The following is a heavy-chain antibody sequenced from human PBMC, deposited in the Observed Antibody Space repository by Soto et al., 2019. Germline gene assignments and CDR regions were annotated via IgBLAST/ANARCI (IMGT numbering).Heavy chain of an antibody. J-gene: IGHJ4*02. CDR1: GDSISSYY. CDR2: LYYGRSA. Sequence: QVQLQESGPGLVKPSETLSLTCAVSGDSISSYYCMWIRQPPGKGLEYIGYLYYGRSANYNPSLRSRVTLSVDTSTNQCSLTLSSMTAADTAVYYCALRSMAVVPEYWGQGTLVTVSS. D-gene: IGHD3-22*01. V-gene: IGHV4-59*01. CDR3: ALRSMAVVPEY.